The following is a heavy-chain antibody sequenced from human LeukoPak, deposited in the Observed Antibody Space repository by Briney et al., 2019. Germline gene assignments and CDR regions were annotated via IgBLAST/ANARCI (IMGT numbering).Heavy chain of an antibody. CDR2: IYLGDSDT. J-gene: IGHJ4*02. CDR3: ARHKPGRCSGCTDYGDY. V-gene: IGHV5-51*01. CDR1: GYSFTSYW. D-gene: IGHD2-15*01. Sequence: HGESLKISFKGSGYSFTSYWIGWGRQIPGKGLEWVGIIYLGDSDTRCSPCFQGQVNISADTSISTSYLQRSSLKASDNAMYYCARHKPGRCSGCTDYGDYWGRGPLVTVT.